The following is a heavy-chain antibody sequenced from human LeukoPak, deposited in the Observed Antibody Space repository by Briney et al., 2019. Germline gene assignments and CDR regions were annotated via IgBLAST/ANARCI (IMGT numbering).Heavy chain of an antibody. V-gene: IGHV1-18*01. CDR3: ARDPPGLTLGSPGDY. J-gene: IGHJ4*02. D-gene: IGHD3-16*01. CDR1: GYTFTSYG. Sequence: PGASVKVSCKASGYTFTSYGIAWVRQAPGQGLQWMGWISANNGDTSYSQKLQGRVTMTTDTSTNTAYMELRSLTSDDTAVYYCARDPPGLTLGSPGDYWGQGTLVIVSS. CDR2: ISANNGDT.